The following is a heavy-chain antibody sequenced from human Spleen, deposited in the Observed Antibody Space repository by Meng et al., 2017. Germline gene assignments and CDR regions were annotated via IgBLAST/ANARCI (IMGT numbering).Heavy chain of an antibody. CDR3: ARGRETFYGSGSYYVH. D-gene: IGHD3-10*01. CDR2: ISSTGTTI. Sequence: GESLKISCEGSGFTISSYEMNWVRQAPGRGLECVAYISSTGTTISYADSVRGRFTIFKDNAKNSVYLQMNNLRAEDTALYYCARGRETFYGSGSYYVHWGQGTLVTVSS. V-gene: IGHV3-48*03. J-gene: IGHJ4*02. CDR1: GFTISSYE.